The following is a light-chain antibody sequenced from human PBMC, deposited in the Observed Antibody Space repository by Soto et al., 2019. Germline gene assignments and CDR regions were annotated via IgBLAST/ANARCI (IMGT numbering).Light chain of an antibody. Sequence: DIEMTQSPSSLSSSVGDIFTITCRASQSISSYLNWYQQKPGKAPKLLIYAASSLQSGVPSRFSGSGSGTDFTLTISSLQPEDFATYYCQQSYSTPITFGQGTRRRL. V-gene: IGKV1-39*01. CDR2: AAS. J-gene: IGKJ5*01. CDR3: QQSYSTPIT. CDR1: QSISSY.